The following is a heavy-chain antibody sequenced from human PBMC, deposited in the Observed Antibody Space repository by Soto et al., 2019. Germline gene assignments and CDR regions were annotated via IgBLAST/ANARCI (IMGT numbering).Heavy chain of an antibody. J-gene: IGHJ5*01. CDR3: RSYRHCFGT. Sequence: RVLRLACGGSGFRVSNYGMLFVRQATGKGLEWVAVIFNDGSKKYYADSVKGRFTISRDNSKNTMYLQMNNLSAVDTAVYCCRSYRHCFGTRGQPTLVTVSS. CDR2: IFNDGSKK. V-gene: IGHV3-30*03. CDR1: GFRVSNYG.